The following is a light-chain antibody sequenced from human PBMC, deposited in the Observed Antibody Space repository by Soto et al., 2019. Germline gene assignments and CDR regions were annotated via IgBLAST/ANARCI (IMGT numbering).Light chain of an antibody. Sequence: DIQMTQSPSTLSASVGDRVTITCRASQSISSWLAWYQQKPGKAPKLLIYVASSRATGIPDRFSGSGSGTDFTLTISRLEPEDFAVYYCQQYGSSPYTFGQGTKLEIK. J-gene: IGKJ2*01. V-gene: IGKV1-5*01. CDR1: QSISSW. CDR3: QQYGSSPYT. CDR2: VAS.